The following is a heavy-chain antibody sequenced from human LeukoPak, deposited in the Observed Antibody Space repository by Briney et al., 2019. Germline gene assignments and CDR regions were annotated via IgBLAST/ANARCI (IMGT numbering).Heavy chain of an antibody. D-gene: IGHD6-25*01. CDR3: ARDYAAGYSRGYERYYYYMDV. V-gene: IGHV4-34*01. Sequence: SETLSLTCAVYGGSFSGYYWSWIRQPPGKGLEWIGEINHSGSTNYNPSLKSRVTISVDTSKNQFSLILSSVTAADTAVYFCARDYAAGYSRGYERYYYYMDVWGKGTTVTVSS. CDR1: GGSFSGYY. CDR2: INHSGST. J-gene: IGHJ6*03.